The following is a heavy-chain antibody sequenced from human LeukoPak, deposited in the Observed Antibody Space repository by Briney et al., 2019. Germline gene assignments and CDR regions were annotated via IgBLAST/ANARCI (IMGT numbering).Heavy chain of an antibody. CDR3: ARVYGASLPVLGY. Sequence: GGSLRLSCAASGFTFSNYWIYWVRHAPGKGLVAVSHTNSDGSSTSYADSVKGRFTISRDNAKNTVYLQMNSLRAEDTAVYYCARVYGASLPVLGYWGQGTLVTVSS. CDR2: TNSDGSST. V-gene: IGHV3-74*01. J-gene: IGHJ4*02. CDR1: GFTFSNYW. D-gene: IGHD3-10*01.